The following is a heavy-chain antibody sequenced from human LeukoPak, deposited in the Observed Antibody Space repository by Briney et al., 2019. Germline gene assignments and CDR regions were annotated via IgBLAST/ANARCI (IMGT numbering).Heavy chain of an antibody. CDR3: ARLDKPSSGYCSSTSCFVVDY. Sequence: ASVKVSCQASGYTFTSYGISWVRQAPGQGLEWMGWISAYNGSTNYAQKLQGRVTMTTDTSTSTAYMELRSLRSDDTAVYYCARLDKPSSGYCSSTSCFVVDYWGQGTLVTVSS. V-gene: IGHV1-18*01. CDR2: ISAYNGST. CDR1: GYTFTSYG. J-gene: IGHJ4*02. D-gene: IGHD2-2*01.